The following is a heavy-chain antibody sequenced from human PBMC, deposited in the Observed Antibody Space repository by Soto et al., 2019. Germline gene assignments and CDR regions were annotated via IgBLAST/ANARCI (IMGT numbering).Heavy chain of an antibody. CDR3: ARVYYYGSGSYYNYFDY. J-gene: IGHJ4*02. CDR1: GYSFTSYW. D-gene: IGHD3-10*01. V-gene: IGHV5-51*01. CDR2: IYPGDSDT. Sequence: GESLKISCKGSGYSFTSYWIDWVRQMPGKGLEWMGIIYPGDSDTRYSPSFQGQVTISADKSISTAYLQWSSLKASDTAMYYCARVYYYGSGSYYNYFDYWGQGTLVTVSS.